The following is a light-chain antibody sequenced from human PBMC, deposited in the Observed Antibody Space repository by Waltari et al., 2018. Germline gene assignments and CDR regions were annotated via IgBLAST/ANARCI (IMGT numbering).Light chain of an antibody. J-gene: IGLJ3*02. V-gene: IGLV2-11*01. CDR1: SSDVGGYNF. CDR3: CSYAGYYTIWV. CDR2: DVT. Sequence: QSALTQPRSVSGSPGQSVTIPCTGTSSDVGGYNFVPWYQQHPGKVPKLVIYDVTKRPSGVPDRFSGSKSGNTASLTISGLQAEDEADYYCCSYAGYYTIWVFGGGTKLTVL.